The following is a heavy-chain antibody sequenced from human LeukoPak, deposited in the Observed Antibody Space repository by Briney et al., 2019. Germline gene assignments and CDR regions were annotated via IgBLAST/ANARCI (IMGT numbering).Heavy chain of an antibody. CDR2: IYYSGTT. D-gene: IGHD4/OR15-4a*01. V-gene: IGHV4-59*11. J-gene: IGHJ4*02. CDR1: GGRINNHY. CDR3: ARDLMGASHFDY. Sequence: SETLSLTCTVSGGRINNHYSTWIRQPPGKGLEWLGYIYYSGTTNYNPSLRSRVTISIDTSKNQFSLKMSSVTAADTAVYYCARDLMGASHFDYWGQGTLVTVSS.